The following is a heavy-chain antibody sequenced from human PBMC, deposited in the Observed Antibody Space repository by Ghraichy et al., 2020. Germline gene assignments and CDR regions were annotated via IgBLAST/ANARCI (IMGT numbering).Heavy chain of an antibody. CDR2: IKKDGSDK. J-gene: IGHJ4*02. Sequence: GGYLRLSCAASGFTFSSYWMSWVRQAPGKGLEWVANIKKDGSDKYYLDSVKGRFTISRDNAKNSLFLQMNSLRAEDTAIYYCARLLGTGWYGIDYWGQGTLVTVSS. CDR1: GFTFSSYW. V-gene: IGHV3-7*01. CDR3: ARLLGTGWYGIDY. D-gene: IGHD6-19*01.